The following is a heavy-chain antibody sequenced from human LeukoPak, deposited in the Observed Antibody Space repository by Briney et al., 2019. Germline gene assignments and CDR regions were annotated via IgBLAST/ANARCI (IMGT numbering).Heavy chain of an antibody. V-gene: IGHV3-15*01. D-gene: IGHD4-17*01. Sequence: GGSLRLSCAASGFTFNNAWMSWVRQAPGKGLEWIGRIKSDGGTTDYAAPVKGRFTISRDDSKSTLYLQMNSLKAEDTAVYYCTTDLGDYGDYVRCWGQGTLVTVSS. CDR1: GFTFNNAW. CDR2: IKSDGGTT. J-gene: IGHJ4*02. CDR3: TTDLGDYGDYVRC.